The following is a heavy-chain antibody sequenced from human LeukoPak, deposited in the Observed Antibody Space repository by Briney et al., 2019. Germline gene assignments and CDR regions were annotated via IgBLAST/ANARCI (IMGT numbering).Heavy chain of an antibody. Sequence: SETLSLTCAVYGGSFRGYSWSWLRQPPGKGLEWIGHINHSGRTNYNPSLKSRVTISVDTSEKQFSLNLYSVTAADTAVYYCASNEVVTTAWDFDYWGQGTLVTVSS. CDR2: INHSGRT. CDR3: ASNEVVTTAWDFDY. V-gene: IGHV4-34*01. CDR1: GGSFRGYS. J-gene: IGHJ4*02. D-gene: IGHD2-21*02.